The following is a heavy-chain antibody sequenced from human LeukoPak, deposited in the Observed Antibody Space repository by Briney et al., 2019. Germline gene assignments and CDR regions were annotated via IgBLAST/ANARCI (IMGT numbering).Heavy chain of an antibody. J-gene: IGHJ3*02. D-gene: IGHD6-13*01. CDR1: GFTVSSNY. CDR3: AKDIAHGAFDI. V-gene: IGHV3-53*05. CDR2: IYSGGST. Sequence: GGSLRLSCAASGFTVSSNYVSWVRRAPGKGLEWVSVIYSGGSTYYADSVKGRFTISRDNSKNTLYLQMNSLRAEDTALYYCAKDIAHGAFDIWGQGTMVTVSS.